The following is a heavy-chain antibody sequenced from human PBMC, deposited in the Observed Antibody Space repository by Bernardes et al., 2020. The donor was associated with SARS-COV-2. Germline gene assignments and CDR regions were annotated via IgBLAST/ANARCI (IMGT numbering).Heavy chain of an antibody. V-gene: IGHV3-21*01. Sequence: GGSLRLSCAASGFIFSSYSMNWVRQAPGKGLEWVSSISSSGSYIFYADSVKGRFTISRDNANNSLYLQLNSLRADDTAVYYCAREGGFSSGWYNYWGQGTLVTVSS. CDR1: GFIFSSYS. CDR2: ISSSGSYI. CDR3: AREGGFSSGWYNY. D-gene: IGHD6-19*01. J-gene: IGHJ4*02.